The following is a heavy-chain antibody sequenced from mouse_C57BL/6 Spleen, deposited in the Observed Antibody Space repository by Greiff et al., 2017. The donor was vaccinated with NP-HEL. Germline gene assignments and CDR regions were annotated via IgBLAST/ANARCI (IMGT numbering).Heavy chain of an antibody. J-gene: IGHJ4*01. CDR3: ARSLYYGNYEGAMDY. CDR1: GFTFSSYT. CDR2: ISGGGGNT. Sequence: EVKLVESGGGLVKPGGSLKLSCAASGFTFSSYTMSWVRQTPEKRLEWVATISGGGGNTYYPDSVKGRFTISRDNAKNTLYLQMSSLRSEDTALYYCARSLYYGNYEGAMDYWGQGTSVTVSS. V-gene: IGHV5-9*01. D-gene: IGHD2-1*01.